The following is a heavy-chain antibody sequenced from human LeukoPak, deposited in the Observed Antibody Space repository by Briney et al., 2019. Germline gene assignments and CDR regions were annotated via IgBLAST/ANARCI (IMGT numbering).Heavy chain of an antibody. CDR1: GFTFSSYG. J-gene: IGHJ4*02. D-gene: IGHD6-19*01. Sequence: GGSLRLSCAASGFTFSSYGIHWVRQAPGKGLEWVAFIRYAGGNKYYADSVKGRFTISRDNSKNTLCLQMNSLRAEDTAVYYCAKDGPPGIAVAGSFDYWGQGALVTVSS. CDR3: AKDGPPGIAVAGSFDY. V-gene: IGHV3-30*02. CDR2: IRYAGGNK.